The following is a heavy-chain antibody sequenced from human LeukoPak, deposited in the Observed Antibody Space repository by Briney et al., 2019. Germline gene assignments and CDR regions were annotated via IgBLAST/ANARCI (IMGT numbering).Heavy chain of an antibody. Sequence: PGGSLRLSCAASGFTFSSYSMNWVRQAPGKGLEWVAVIWYGGSNKYYADSVKGRFTISRDNSKNTLYLQMNSLRAEDTAVYYCAKSSIMMDPSIGPDFQHWGQGTLVTVSS. D-gene: IGHD3-16*01. CDR3: AKSSIMMDPSIGPDFQH. V-gene: IGHV3-30*02. CDR2: IWYGGSNK. CDR1: GFTFSSYS. J-gene: IGHJ1*01.